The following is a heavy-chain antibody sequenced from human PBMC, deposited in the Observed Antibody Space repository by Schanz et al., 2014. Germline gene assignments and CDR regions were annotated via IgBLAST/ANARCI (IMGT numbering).Heavy chain of an antibody. CDR2: ISGDHRNT. J-gene: IGHJ4*02. D-gene: IGHD1-1*01. CDR3: ARDRRNADLDY. V-gene: IGHV3-23*01. CDR1: GLIFSTHA. Sequence: EVQLLESGGGLVQLGGSLKLSCAASGLIFSTHAMSWVRQAPGKGLEWVSSISGDHRNTFYADSVKGRFTISRDNSKNTLFLQMNSLRVEDSAIYYCARDRRNADLDYWGQGTLVTVSS.